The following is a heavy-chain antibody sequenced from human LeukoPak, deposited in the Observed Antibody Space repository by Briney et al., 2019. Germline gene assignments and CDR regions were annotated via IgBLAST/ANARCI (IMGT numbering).Heavy chain of an antibody. D-gene: IGHD3-10*01. CDR1: GGSISSGGYY. CDR3: ARDTMVRAKNAFDI. V-gene: IGHV4-30-2*01. Sequence: PSQTLSLTCTVSGGSISSGGYYWSWIRQPPGKGLEWIGYIYHSGSTYYNPSLKSRVTISVDRSKNQFPLKLSSVTAADTAVYYCARDTMVRAKNAFDIWGQGTMVTVSS. J-gene: IGHJ3*02. CDR2: IYHSGST.